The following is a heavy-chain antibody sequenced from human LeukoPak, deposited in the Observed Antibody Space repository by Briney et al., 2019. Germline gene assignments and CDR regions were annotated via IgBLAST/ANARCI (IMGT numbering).Heavy chain of an antibody. CDR1: GFTFSSHT. CDR3: ARECYYEDSGYYDY. Sequence: GGSLRLSCAASGFTFSSHTMNWVRQAPGKGLEWVSSISSSSSYIYYADSLKGRFTISRDNAQNSLYLQMNSLRAEDTAVYYCARECYYEDSGYYDYWGQGTLVTVSS. J-gene: IGHJ4*02. V-gene: IGHV3-21*01. CDR2: ISSSSSYI. D-gene: IGHD3-22*01.